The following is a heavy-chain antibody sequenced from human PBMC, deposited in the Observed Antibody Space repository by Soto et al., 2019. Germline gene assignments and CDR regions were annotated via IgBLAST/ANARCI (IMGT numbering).Heavy chain of an antibody. Sequence: PSETLSLTCAVYGGSFSGYYWSWIRQPPGKGLEWIGEINHSGSTNYNPSLKSRVTISVDTSKNQFSLKLSSVTAADTAVYYCASHYSNYEGDYMDVWGKGTTVTVSS. V-gene: IGHV4-34*01. CDR2: INHSGST. D-gene: IGHD4-4*01. J-gene: IGHJ6*03. CDR3: ASHYSNYEGDYMDV. CDR1: GGSFSGYY.